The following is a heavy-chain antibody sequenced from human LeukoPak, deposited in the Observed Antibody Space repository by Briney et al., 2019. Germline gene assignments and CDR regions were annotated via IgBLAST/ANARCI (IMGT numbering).Heavy chain of an antibody. V-gene: IGHV4-34*01. Sequence: SETLSLTCAVYGGSFSGYYWSWIRQPPGKGLEWIGEINHSGSTNYNPSLKSRVTISVDTSKNQFSLKLSSVTAADTAVYYCARVITARGVIFDYWGQGTLVTVSS. CDR3: ARVITARGVIFDY. CDR2: INHSGST. D-gene: IGHD3-16*01. CDR1: GGSFSGYY. J-gene: IGHJ4*02.